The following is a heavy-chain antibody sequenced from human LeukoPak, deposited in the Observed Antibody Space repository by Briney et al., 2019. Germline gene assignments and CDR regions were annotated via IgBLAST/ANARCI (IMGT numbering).Heavy chain of an antibody. J-gene: IGHJ4*02. CDR2: IYPGDSET. CDR1: GYLFTNYW. D-gene: IGHD4-17*01. Sequence: GESLKISCKGSGYLFTNYWIGWVRQMPGKGLGWMGIIYPGDSETRYGPSSQGQVTISADKSINTAYLQWSGLKASDTAMYYCARLLYGVYSHYFDYWGQGTLVTVSS. CDR3: ARLLYGVYSHYFDY. V-gene: IGHV5-51*01.